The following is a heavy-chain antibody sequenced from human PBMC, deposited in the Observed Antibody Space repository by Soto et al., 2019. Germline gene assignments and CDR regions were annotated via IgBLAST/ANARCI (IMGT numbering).Heavy chain of an antibody. J-gene: IGHJ4*02. CDR1: GGTFSSFINYP. CDR3: AKRDTSGFLRYFDN. Sequence: ASVKVSCKSSGGTFSSFINYPINWVRQAPGQGLEWMGGIVPNVGTVNYAQKFRGKVTITADKSTGTAYVELSSLRSEDTTLYWCAKRDTSGFLRYFDNWGQGTQVTVSS. D-gene: IGHD3-3*01. V-gene: IGHV1-69*06. CDR2: IVPNVGTV.